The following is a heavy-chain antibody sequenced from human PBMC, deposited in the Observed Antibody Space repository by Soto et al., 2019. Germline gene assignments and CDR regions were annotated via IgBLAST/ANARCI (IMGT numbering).Heavy chain of an antibody. CDR3: ARDSGCSGGSCYAVLDY. V-gene: IGHV3-13*04. CDR1: GFTFSSYD. Sequence: GGSLRLSCAASGFTFSSYDMHWVRQATGKGLEWVSAIGTAGDTYYPGSVKGRFTISRENAKNSLYLQMNSLRAGDTAVYYCARDSGCSGGSCYAVLDYWGQGTLVTVSS. CDR2: IGTAGDT. J-gene: IGHJ4*02. D-gene: IGHD2-15*01.